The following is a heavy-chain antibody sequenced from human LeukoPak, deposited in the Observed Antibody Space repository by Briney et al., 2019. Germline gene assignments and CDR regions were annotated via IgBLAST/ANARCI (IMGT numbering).Heavy chain of an antibody. CDR1: GNMFTGYY. CDR3: ARDYWTGYYFDI. V-gene: IGHV1-2*02. CDR2: INPKSGVT. Sequence: ASVKVSCKASGNMFTGYYMHWVRQAPGQGLEWMGWINPKSGVTNSAPKFQDRVTMTRDTSISTAFMEVSRLRSDDTAVYYCARDYWTGYYFDIWGQGTMVTVSS. J-gene: IGHJ3*02. D-gene: IGHD3/OR15-3a*01.